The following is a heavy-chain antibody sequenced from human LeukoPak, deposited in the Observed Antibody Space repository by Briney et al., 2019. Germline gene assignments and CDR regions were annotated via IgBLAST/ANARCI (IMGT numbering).Heavy chain of an antibody. CDR1: GCSFTSYW. CDR3: ARRRLGELSSTSFDY. V-gene: IGHV5-51*01. CDR2: IYPGDSDT. J-gene: IGHJ4*02. D-gene: IGHD3-16*02. Sequence: GESLKISCKGSGCSFTSYWIGWVRQMPGKGLEWMGIIYPGDSDTRYSPSFQGQVTISADKSISTAYLQWSSLKASDTAMYYCARRRLGELSSTSFDYWGQGTLVTVSS.